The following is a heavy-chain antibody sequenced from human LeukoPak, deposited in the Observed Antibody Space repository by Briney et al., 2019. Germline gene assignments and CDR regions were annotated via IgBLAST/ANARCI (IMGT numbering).Heavy chain of an antibody. CDR2: IIPIFGTA. Sequence: GASVKVSCKASGGTFSSYAISWVRQAPGQGLEWMGGIIPIFGTANYAQKFQGRVTITADESTSTAYMELSSLRSEDTAVYYCAAVWFGELLSWPYFDYWGQGTLVTVSS. D-gene: IGHD3-10*01. V-gene: IGHV1-69*13. CDR1: GGTFSSYA. J-gene: IGHJ4*02. CDR3: AAVWFGELLSWPYFDY.